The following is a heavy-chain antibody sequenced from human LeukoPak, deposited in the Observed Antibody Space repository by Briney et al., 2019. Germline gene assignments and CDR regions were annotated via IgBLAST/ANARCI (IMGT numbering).Heavy chain of an antibody. Sequence: GGSLRLSCAASGFTFSTYNMTWVRQAPGKGLEWVSVIYSGGSTFYADSVKGRFTISRDNSKDTLYLQMNSLRVEDTAVYYCARTAYSSSWNFDYWGQGTLVTVSS. CDR2: IYSGGST. CDR1: GFTFSTYN. V-gene: IGHV3-53*01. J-gene: IGHJ4*02. D-gene: IGHD6-13*01. CDR3: ARTAYSSSWNFDY.